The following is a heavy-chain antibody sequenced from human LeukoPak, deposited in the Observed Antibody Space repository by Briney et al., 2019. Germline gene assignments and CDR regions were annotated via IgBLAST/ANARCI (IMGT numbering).Heavy chain of an antibody. D-gene: IGHD3-3*01. CDR2: INHSGSA. Sequence: PSETLSLTCAVYGGSLSGFYWSWIRQPPGQGLEWIGEINHSGSANYNPSLKSRVTLSIDKSKNQFSLNLNSVTAADTAVYYCARARRDSGYYKVDYWGQGTLVTVSS. CDR3: ARARRDSGYYKVDY. CDR1: GGSLSGFY. J-gene: IGHJ4*02. V-gene: IGHV4-34*01.